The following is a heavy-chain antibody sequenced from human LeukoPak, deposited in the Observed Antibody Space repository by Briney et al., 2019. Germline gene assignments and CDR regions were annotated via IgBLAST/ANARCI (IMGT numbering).Heavy chain of an antibody. V-gene: IGHV4-59*01. CDR3: ARVKGSGYYYVFDY. Sequence: SETLSLTCTVSGGSISGYYWSWIRQPPGKGLEWIGYIYYSGSTNYNPSLKSRVTISVDTSKNQFSLKLSSVTAADTAVYYCARVKGSGYYYVFDYWGQGTLVTVSS. CDR2: IYYSGST. J-gene: IGHJ4*02. D-gene: IGHD3-22*01. CDR1: GGSISGYY.